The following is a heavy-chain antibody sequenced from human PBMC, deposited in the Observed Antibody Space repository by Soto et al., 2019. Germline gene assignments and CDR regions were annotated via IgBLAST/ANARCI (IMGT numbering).Heavy chain of an antibody. CDR2: ISYDGSNK. CDR3: ARDESSGDYVPYGMDV. Sequence: GGSLRLSCAASGFTFSSYAMHWVRQAPGKGLEWVAVISYDGSNKYYADFVKGRFTISRDNSKNTLYLQMNSLRAEDTAVYYCARDESSGDYVPYGMDVWGQGTTVTVSS. D-gene: IGHD4-17*01. J-gene: IGHJ6*02. CDR1: GFTFSSYA. V-gene: IGHV3-30-3*01.